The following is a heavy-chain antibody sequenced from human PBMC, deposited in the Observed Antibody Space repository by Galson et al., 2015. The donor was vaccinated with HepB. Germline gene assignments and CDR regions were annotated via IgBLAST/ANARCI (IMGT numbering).Heavy chain of an antibody. Sequence: SLRLSCAASGFTFSSYAMSWVRQAPGKGLEWVSATSGSGGSTYYADSVKGRFTISRDNSKNTLYLQMNSLRAEDTAVYYCAKDFPLYYYDSSGYYYGDAFDIWGQGTMVTVSS. CDR1: GFTFSSYA. V-gene: IGHV3-23*01. CDR2: TSGSGGST. CDR3: AKDFPLYYYDSSGYYYGDAFDI. D-gene: IGHD3-22*01. J-gene: IGHJ3*02.